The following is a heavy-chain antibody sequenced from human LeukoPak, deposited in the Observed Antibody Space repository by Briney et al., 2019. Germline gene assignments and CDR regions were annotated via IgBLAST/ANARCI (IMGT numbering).Heavy chain of an antibody. CDR2: ISGSGDNT. Sequence: GSLRLSCAASGFTFSNYAMSWVRQAPRKGLEWVSGISGSGDNTYYADSVKGRFTVSRDNSKNTLYVQMKSLRAEDTAVYYCAKDFVVVPGNVNYFDYWGQGTLVTVSS. CDR1: GFTFSNYA. V-gene: IGHV3-23*01. CDR3: AKDFVVVPGNVNYFDY. D-gene: IGHD2-21*02. J-gene: IGHJ4*02.